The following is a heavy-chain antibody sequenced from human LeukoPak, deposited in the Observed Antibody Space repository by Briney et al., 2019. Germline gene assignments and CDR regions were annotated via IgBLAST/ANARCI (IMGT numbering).Heavy chain of an antibody. J-gene: IGHJ3*02. Sequence: SVKVSCKASGGTFSSYAISWVRQAPGQGLEWMGRIIPILGIANYAQKFQGRVTITADKSTSTAYMELSSLRSEDTAVYYCASHDYENAFDIWGQGTMVTVSS. D-gene: IGHD4-17*01. CDR1: GGTFSSYA. V-gene: IGHV1-69*04. CDR3: ASHDYENAFDI. CDR2: IIPILGIA.